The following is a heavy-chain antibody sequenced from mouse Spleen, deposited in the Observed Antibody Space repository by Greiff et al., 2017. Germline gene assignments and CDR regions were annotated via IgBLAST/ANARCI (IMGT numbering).Heavy chain of an antibody. V-gene: IGHV5-9-3*01. CDR3: ARRWGNYDYFDY. D-gene: IGHD2-1*01. J-gene: IGHJ2*01. CDR2: ISSGGGNT. CDR1: GFTFSSYA. Sequence: EVQGVESGGGLVKLGGSLKLSCAASGFTFSSYAMSWVRQTPEKRLEWVATISSGGGNTYYPDSVKGRFTISRDNAKNTLYLQMSSLKSEDTAMYYCARRWGNYDYFDYWGQGTTLTVSS.